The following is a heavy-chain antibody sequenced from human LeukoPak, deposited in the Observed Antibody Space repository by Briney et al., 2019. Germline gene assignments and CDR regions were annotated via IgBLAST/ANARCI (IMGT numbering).Heavy chain of an antibody. Sequence: PSETLSLTCAVYGGSFSGYYWSWIRQPPGKGLEWIGEINHSGSTNYNPSLKSRVTISLDTSKNQFSLKLRSVTAADTAVYYCARGFRLTIFGVVVTTKRYYFDYWGQGTLVTVSS. D-gene: IGHD3-3*01. CDR3: ARGFRLTIFGVVVTTKRYYFDY. CDR1: GGSFSGYY. J-gene: IGHJ4*02. CDR2: INHSGST. V-gene: IGHV4-34*01.